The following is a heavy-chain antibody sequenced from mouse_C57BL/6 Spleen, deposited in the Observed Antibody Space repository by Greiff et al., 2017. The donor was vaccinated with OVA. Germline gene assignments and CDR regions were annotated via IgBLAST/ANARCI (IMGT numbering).Heavy chain of an antibody. CDR2: IDPETGGT. Sequence: VKLLESGAELVRPGASVTLSCKASGYTFTDYEMHWVKQTPVHGLEWIGAIDPETGGTAYNQKFKGKAILTADKSSSTAYMELRSLTSEDSAVYYCTRDTTVSLFDYWGQGTTLTVSS. D-gene: IGHD1-1*01. CDR3: TRDTTVSLFDY. V-gene: IGHV1-15*01. J-gene: IGHJ2*01. CDR1: GYTFTDYE.